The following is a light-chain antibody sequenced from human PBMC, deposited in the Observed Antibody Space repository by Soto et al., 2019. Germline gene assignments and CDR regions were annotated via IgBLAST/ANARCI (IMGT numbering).Light chain of an antibody. CDR2: EVS. CDR3: SSYTSSITHVV. V-gene: IGLV2-14*01. CDR1: SSDIGGYNY. Sequence: QSALTQPPSASGSPGQPVTISCTGTSSDIGGYNYVSWYQQHPGKAPKLMIYEVSNRPSGVSNRFSGPKSGNTASLTISGLQAEDEADYYCSSYTSSITHVVFGGGTKLTVL. J-gene: IGLJ2*01.